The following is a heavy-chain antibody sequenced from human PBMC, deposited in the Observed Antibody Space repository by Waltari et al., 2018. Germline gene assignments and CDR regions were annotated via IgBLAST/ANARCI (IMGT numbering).Heavy chain of an antibody. CDR1: GFTLSTYG. J-gene: IGHJ3*02. D-gene: IGHD4-17*01. CDR2: ISSRSYI. CDR3: GRDVYGDYVGGGGGAFDI. Sequence: EVQLVESGGGLVKPGGSLRLSCAASGFTLSTYGMNWVRQAPGKGLEWVSSISSRSYIYYVDSVKGRFTISRDNAKNSLYLQMNSLRAEDTAVYYCGRDVYGDYVGGGGGAFDIWGQGTMVTVSS. V-gene: IGHV3-21*01.